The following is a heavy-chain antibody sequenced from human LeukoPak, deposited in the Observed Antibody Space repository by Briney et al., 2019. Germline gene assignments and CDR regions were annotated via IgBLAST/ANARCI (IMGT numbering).Heavy chain of an antibody. J-gene: IGHJ5*02. D-gene: IGHD1-1*01. CDR1: GGSISSGSYY. V-gene: IGHV4-61*02. CDR2: IYTSGST. CDR3: ARDRNNWNDEGYWFDP. Sequence: TLSLTCTVSGGSISSGSYYWSWIRQPAGKGLEWIGRIYTSGSTNYNPSLKSRVTISVDTSKNQFSLKLSSVTAADTAVYYCARDRNNWNDEGYWFDPWGQGTLVTVSS.